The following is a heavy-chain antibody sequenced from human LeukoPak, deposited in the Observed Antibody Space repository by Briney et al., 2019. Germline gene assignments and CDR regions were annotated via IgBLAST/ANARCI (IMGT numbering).Heavy chain of an antibody. Sequence: GASVKVSCKASGYTFTGYYMHWVRQAPGQGLEWMGWINPNSGGTNYAQKFQGRVTMTRDTSISTAYMELSRLRSDDTAVYYCARRVAGQQLGYYYYYGMGVWGQGTTVTVSS. CDR1: GYTFTGYY. D-gene: IGHD6-13*01. J-gene: IGHJ6*02. V-gene: IGHV1-2*02. CDR3: ARRVAGQQLGYYYYYGMGV. CDR2: INPNSGGT.